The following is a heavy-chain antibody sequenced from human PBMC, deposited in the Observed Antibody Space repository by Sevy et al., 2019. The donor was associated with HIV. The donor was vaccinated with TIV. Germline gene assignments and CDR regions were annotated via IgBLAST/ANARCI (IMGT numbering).Heavy chain of an antibody. Sequence: GGSLRLSCEASGFTFSDYHMTWIRQAPAKGLEWVAYISSRGSTEHYADSVKGRFTISRDNVKNYLYLQMDSLRGEDTAVYYCAREADYYFDSWGQGSLVTVSS. CDR1: GFTFSDYH. V-gene: IGHV3-11*01. J-gene: IGHJ4*02. CDR2: ISSRGSTE. CDR3: AREADYYFDS. D-gene: IGHD2-21*02.